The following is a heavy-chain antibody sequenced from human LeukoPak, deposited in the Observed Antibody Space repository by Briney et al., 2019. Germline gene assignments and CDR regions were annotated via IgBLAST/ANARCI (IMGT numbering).Heavy chain of an antibody. J-gene: IGHJ4*02. Sequence: SETLSLTCAVYGGSFSGYYWSWIRQPPGKGLEWIGEINHSGSTNYNPSLKSRVTISVDTSKNQFSLKLSPVTAADTAVYYCARVPIWFGELSFDYWGQGTLVTVSS. CDR2: INHSGST. V-gene: IGHV4-34*01. CDR3: ARVPIWFGELSFDY. CDR1: GGSFSGYY. D-gene: IGHD3-10*01.